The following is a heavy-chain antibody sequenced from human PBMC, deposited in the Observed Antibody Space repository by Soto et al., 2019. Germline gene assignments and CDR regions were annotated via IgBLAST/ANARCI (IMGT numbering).Heavy chain of an antibody. CDR2: ISVSGANT. D-gene: IGHD1-7*01. J-gene: IGHJ6*02. CDR1: GFKFSSYA. CDR3: VRGTPTPGLDI. V-gene: IGHV3-23*01. Sequence: PGGSLRLSCVASGFKFSSYALTWVRQAPGKGLEWVSVISVSGANTYYADSVKGRFTISRDSTRNSLYLNMDSLRVEDTATYYCVRGTPTPGLDIWGRGTTVTVSS.